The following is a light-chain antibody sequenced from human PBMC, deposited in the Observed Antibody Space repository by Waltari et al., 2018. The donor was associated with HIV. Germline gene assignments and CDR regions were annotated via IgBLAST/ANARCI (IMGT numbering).Light chain of an antibody. CDR2: FDL. CDR3: QVWDRSSAQVI. J-gene: IGLJ2*01. Sequence: SYELTQPHSVSVAPGQTAMLTCGGNNIESKSVQWYQQKPGQAPVLVIYFDLDRPPGIPERFSGSVSGNTATLTISRVDAGDEADYYCQVWDRSSAQVIFGGGTKLAVL. CDR1: NIESKS. V-gene: IGLV3-21*04.